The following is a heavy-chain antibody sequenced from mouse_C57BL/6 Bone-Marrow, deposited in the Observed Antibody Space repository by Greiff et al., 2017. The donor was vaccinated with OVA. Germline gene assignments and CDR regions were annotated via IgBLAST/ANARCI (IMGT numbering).Heavy chain of an antibody. CDR1: GFTFSSYG. Sequence: EVMLVESGGDLVKPGGSLKLSCAASGFTFSSYGMSWVRQTPDKRLEWVATISSGGSYTYYPDSVKGRFTISRDNAKNTLYLQMSSLKSEDTAMYYCARHGELTGTSLDYWGQGTTLTVSS. CDR3: ARHGELTGTSLDY. D-gene: IGHD4-1*01. J-gene: IGHJ2*01. CDR2: ISSGGSYT. V-gene: IGHV5-6*01.